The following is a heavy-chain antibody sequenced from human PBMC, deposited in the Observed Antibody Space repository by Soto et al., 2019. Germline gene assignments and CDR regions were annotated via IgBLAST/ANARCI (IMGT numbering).Heavy chain of an antibody. D-gene: IGHD3-3*01. CDR2: IWYDGSNK. V-gene: IGHV3-33*01. CDR3: ARDRFLEWLLYDVYYYYGMDG. J-gene: IGHJ6*02. Sequence: QVQLVESGGGVVQPGRSLRLSCAASGFTFSSYGMHWVRQAPGKGLEWVAVIWYDGSNKYYADSVKGRFTISRDNSKNTLYLQMNSLRAEDTAVYYCARDRFLEWLLYDVYYYYGMDGWGQGTTVTVSS. CDR1: GFTFSSYG.